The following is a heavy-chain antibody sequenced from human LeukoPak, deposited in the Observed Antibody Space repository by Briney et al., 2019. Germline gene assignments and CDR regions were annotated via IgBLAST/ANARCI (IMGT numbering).Heavy chain of an antibody. CDR3: ARGWNWNYVPYKY. J-gene: IGHJ4*02. D-gene: IGHD1-7*01. CDR2: IIPIFGTA. V-gene: IGHV1-69*13. Sequence: GASVKVSCKASGGTFSSYAISWVRQAPGQGLEWMGGIIPIFGTANYAQKFQGRVTITADESTSTAYMEPSSLRSEDTAVYYCARGWNWNYVPYKYWGQGTLVTVSS. CDR1: GGTFSSYA.